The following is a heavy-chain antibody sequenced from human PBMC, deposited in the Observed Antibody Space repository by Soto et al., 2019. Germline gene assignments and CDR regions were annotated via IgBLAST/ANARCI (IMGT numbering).Heavy chain of an antibody. D-gene: IGHD6-25*01. V-gene: IGHV1-8*02. J-gene: IGHJ4*02. CDR2: MNPSNGNT. CDR3: ARRKERSGPHYFDY. CDR1: GYTFTGYY. Sequence: VASVKVSCKASGYTFTGYYMHWVRQASGQGLEWMGWMNPSNGNTGYAQKFQGRVTMTRNTSISTVYMELSGLRPDDTAVYYCARRKERSGPHYFDYWGQGXRVTVYS.